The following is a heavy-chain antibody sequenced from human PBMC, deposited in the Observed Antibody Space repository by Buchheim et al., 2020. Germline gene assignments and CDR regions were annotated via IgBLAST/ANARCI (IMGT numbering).Heavy chain of an antibody. CDR1: GGSISSGGYY. D-gene: IGHD3-22*01. Sequence: QVQLQESGPGLVNPSQTLSLTCTVTGGSISSGGYYWNWIRQHPEKGLEWIGYIDYSGGTYYSPSLNSRLSISADTSKNQFSLKLNSVTAADTAVYYCWTSGYYYGYFDYWGQG. CDR3: WTSGYYYGYFDY. V-gene: IGHV4-31*03. J-gene: IGHJ4*02. CDR2: IDYSGGT.